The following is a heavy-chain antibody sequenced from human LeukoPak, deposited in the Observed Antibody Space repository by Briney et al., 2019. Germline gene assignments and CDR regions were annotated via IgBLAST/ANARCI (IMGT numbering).Heavy chain of an antibody. D-gene: IGHD4-23*01. CDR3: ARMRDDYGGAFDY. CDR1: GYSISSGYY. J-gene: IGHJ4*02. CDR2: IYHSGST. Sequence: SETLSLTCTVSGYSISSGYYWGWIRQPPGKGLEWIGSIYHSGSTYYNPSLKSRVTISVDTSKNQFSLKLSSVTAADTAVYYCARMRDDYGGAFDYWGQGTLVTVSS. V-gene: IGHV4-38-2*02.